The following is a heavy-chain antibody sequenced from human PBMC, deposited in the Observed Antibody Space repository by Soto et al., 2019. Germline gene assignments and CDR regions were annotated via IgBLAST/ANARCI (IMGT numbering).Heavy chain of an antibody. V-gene: IGHV3-23*01. Sequence: EVQLLESGGGLVQPGGSLRLSCAASGFTFSSYAMSWVRQAPGKGLEWVSAISGSGGSTYYADSVKGRFTISRDNSENTLYMEMNSLRADDTAVYYCAKLASFLDGFLDYWGQGSLFTVSS. CDR2: ISGSGGST. CDR1: GFTFSSYA. D-gene: IGHD1-1*01. CDR3: AKLASFLDGFLDY. J-gene: IGHJ4*02.